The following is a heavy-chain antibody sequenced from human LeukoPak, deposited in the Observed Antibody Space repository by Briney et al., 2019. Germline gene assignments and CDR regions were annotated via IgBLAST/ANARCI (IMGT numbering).Heavy chain of an antibody. CDR2: IRYDGSNK. V-gene: IGHV3-30*02. CDR1: GFTFSSYG. CDR3: ARDTTYYDFWSGYSNFDY. Sequence: GGSLRLSCAASGFTFSSYGMHLVRQAPGKGLEWVAFIRYDGSNKYYADSVKGRFTISRDNAKNSLYLQMNSLRAEDTAVYYCARDTTYYDFWSGYSNFDYWGQGTLVTVSS. J-gene: IGHJ4*02. D-gene: IGHD3-3*01.